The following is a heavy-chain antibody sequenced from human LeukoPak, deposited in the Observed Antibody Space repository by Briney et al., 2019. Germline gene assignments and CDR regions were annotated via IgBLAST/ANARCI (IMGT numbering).Heavy chain of an antibody. CDR3: ARRGYGDYAPVDY. CDR2: IYSGGGT. CDR1: GFSVSTNY. Sequence: GGSLRLSCAVSGFSVSTNYMTWVRQAPGKGLEWVSVIYSGGGTYYADFVKGRFTISRDNSKNTLYLQMNSLRAEDTAVYYCARRGYGDYAPVDYWGQGTLVTVSS. V-gene: IGHV3-66*04. J-gene: IGHJ4*02. D-gene: IGHD4-17*01.